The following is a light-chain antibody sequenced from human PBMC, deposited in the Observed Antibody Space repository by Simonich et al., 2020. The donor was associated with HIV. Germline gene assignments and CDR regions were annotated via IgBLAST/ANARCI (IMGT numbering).Light chain of an antibody. V-gene: IGKV1-39*01. CDR1: QSISNY. CDR2: AAS. CDR3: QQSYSTPVT. Sequence: DIQMTQSPSSLSASVGDRVTITCRASQSISNYLNWYQQKPGKAPKLLIYAASSLQSWVPSRFSGSGSGTDFTLTISSLQPEDFATYYCQQSYSTPVTFGQWTKLEIK. J-gene: IGKJ2*01.